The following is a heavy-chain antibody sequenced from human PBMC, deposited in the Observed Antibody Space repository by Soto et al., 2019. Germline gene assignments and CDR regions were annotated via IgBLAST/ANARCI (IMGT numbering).Heavy chain of an antibody. J-gene: IGHJ6*02. D-gene: IGHD2-2*01. CDR2: IIPIFGTA. V-gene: IGHV1-69*13. Sequence: VKVSCRASGGPLVSYAIIWVRQSPGQGLEWTGGIIPIFGTANYAQKFQGRVTITADESTSTAYMELSSLRSEDTAVYYCATPGEGIVVVPAAFRAQARYYYGMDVWGQGTTVTVSS. CDR3: ATPGEGIVVVPAAFRAQARYYYGMDV. CDR1: GGPLVSYA.